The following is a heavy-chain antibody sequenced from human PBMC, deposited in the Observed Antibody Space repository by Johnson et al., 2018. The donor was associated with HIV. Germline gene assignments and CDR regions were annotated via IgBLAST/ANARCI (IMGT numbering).Heavy chain of an antibody. Sequence: EVQLVESGGGLVQPGGSLRLSCAASRFTFSSYAMSWVRQAPGKGLEWVSAISGSGGSTYYADSVTGRFTISRYNSKNTLYLQLNSLRAEDTAVYYCARESSSSSGAFDIWGQGTMVTVSS. CDR3: ARESSSSSGAFDI. CDR1: RFTFSSYA. V-gene: IGHV3-23*04. D-gene: IGHD6-6*01. J-gene: IGHJ3*02. CDR2: ISGSGGST.